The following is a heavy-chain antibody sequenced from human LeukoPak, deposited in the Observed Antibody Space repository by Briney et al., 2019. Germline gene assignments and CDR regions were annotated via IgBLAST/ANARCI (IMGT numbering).Heavy chain of an antibody. V-gene: IGHV4-61*02. Sequence: SQTLSLTCTVSGGSISSGSYYWSWIRQPAGKGLEWIGRIYTSGSTNYNPSLKSRVTISVDTSKNQFSLKLSSVTAADTAVYYCARAPLYHPNWFDPWGQGTLVTVSS. CDR2: IYTSGST. J-gene: IGHJ5*02. D-gene: IGHD2-8*01. CDR3: ARAPLYHPNWFDP. CDR1: GGSISSGSYY.